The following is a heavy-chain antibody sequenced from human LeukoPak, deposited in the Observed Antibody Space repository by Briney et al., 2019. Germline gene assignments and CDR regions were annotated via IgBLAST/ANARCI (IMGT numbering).Heavy chain of an antibody. CDR2: ISGGGGST. D-gene: IGHD3-16*02. V-gene: IGHV3-23*01. CDR1: GFTFSNYG. CDR3: SRDQGYDYVWGSNRYGY. J-gene: IGHJ4*02. Sequence: GGSLRLSCAASGFTFSNYGMHWVRQAPGKGLEWVSAISGGGGSTYYADFVKGRFTISRDNSKSTLSLQMNSLRVEDTAVYYCSRDQGYDYVWGSNRYGYWGQGTLVTVSS.